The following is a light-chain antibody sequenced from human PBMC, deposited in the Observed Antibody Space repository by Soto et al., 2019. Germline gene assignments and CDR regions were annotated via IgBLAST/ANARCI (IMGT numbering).Light chain of an antibody. Sequence: EMVLTQSPATLSLSPGERATLSCRASQSVSSNLAWFQQKPGQAPRLLIYGASTRATAIPARFSGSGSRTEFTLTISSLQSEDFGVYYCQQYNDWPRTFGQGTKVDI. V-gene: IGKV3-15*01. J-gene: IGKJ1*01. CDR1: QSVSSN. CDR3: QQYNDWPRT. CDR2: GAS.